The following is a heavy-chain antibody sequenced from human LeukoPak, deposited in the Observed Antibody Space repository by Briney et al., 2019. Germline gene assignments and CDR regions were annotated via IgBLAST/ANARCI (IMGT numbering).Heavy chain of an antibody. CDR3: AREEYYYDSSGYYYVGTGY. Sequence: SQTLSLTCAISGDSVSSNSAAWNWIRQSPSRGLEWLGRTYYRSKWYNDYAISVKSRITINPDTSKNQFSLQLNSVTPEDTAVYYCAREEYYYDSSGYYYVGTGYWGQGTLVTVSS. D-gene: IGHD3-22*01. CDR1: GDSVSSNSAA. V-gene: IGHV6-1*01. J-gene: IGHJ4*02. CDR2: TYYRSKWYN.